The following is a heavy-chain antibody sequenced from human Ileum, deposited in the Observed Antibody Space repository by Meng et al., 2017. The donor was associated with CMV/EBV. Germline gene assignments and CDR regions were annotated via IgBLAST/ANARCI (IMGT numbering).Heavy chain of an antibody. CDR2: INSDGSNI. CDR3: TNGYPAHIEY. Sequence: GGSLRLSCEASGFTFSTHWMHWFRQLPGKGLVWVARINSDGSNIDYADSVRGRFSISRDNAKNTLSLQMNSLRAEDTALYYCTNGYPAHIEYWGQGTLVTVSS. CDR1: GFTFSTHW. V-gene: IGHV3-74*01. J-gene: IGHJ4*02. D-gene: IGHD5-18*01.